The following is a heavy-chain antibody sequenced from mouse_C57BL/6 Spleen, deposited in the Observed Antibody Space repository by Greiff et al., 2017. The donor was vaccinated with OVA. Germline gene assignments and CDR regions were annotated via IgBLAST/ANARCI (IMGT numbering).Heavy chain of an antibody. CDR3: ARDDYDRFDY. CDR2: IYPRSGNT. D-gene: IGHD2-4*01. J-gene: IGHJ2*01. Sequence: VKLMESGAELARPGASVKLSCKASGYTFTSYGISWVKQRTGQGLEWIGEIYPRSGNTYYNEKFKGKATLTADKSSSTAYMELRSLTSEDSAVYFCARDDYDRFDYWGQGTTLTVSS. V-gene: IGHV1-81*01. CDR1: GYTFTSYG.